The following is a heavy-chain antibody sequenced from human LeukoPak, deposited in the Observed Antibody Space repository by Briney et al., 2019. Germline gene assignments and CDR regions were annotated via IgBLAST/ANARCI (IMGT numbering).Heavy chain of an antibody. CDR1: GFTFSSNS. J-gene: IGHJ4*02. V-gene: IGHV3-64D*06. D-gene: IGHD3-16*01. CDR2: ISGNGGNT. Sequence: PGGSLRLSCSASGFTFSSNSMHWVRQAPGKGLEYVSAISGNGGNTYYADSVKGRFTISRDNSKNTLYLQMSSLRAEDTAVYYCARGLYDYVWGSYVPLECWGQGTLVTVSS. CDR3: ARGLYDYVWGSYVPLEC.